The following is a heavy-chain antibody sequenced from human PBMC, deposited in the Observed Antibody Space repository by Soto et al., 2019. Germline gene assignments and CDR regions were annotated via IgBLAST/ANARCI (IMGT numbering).Heavy chain of an antibody. D-gene: IGHD2-8*02. V-gene: IGHV1-18*01. CDR3: ARDPGEGRSCSYCCYYGMDV. CDR1: GYTFTSYG. CDR2: ISAYNGNT. J-gene: IGHJ6*02. Sequence: ASVKVSCKASGYTFTSYGISWVRQAPGHGLEWMGWISAYNGNTNYAQKLQGRVTMTTDTSTSTAYMELRSLRSDDTAVYYCARDPGEGRSCSYCCYYGMDVWGQGTTVTVSS.